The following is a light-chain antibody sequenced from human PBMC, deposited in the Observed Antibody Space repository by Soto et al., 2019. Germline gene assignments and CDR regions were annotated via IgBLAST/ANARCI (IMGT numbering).Light chain of an antibody. J-gene: IGKJ2*01. CDR3: QQHGSSPYT. CDR1: QSVSSSY. Sequence: EIVLTQSPGTLSLSPGERATLSCRASQSVSSSYLAWYQQKPGQAPRLLIFGASSRATGIPDRFSGSGSGTDFTLTISRLEPEDFAVYYCQQHGSSPYTFGQGTQLEIK. CDR2: GAS. V-gene: IGKV3-20*01.